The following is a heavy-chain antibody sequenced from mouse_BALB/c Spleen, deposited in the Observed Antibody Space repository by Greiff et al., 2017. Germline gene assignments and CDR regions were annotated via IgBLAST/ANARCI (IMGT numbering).Heavy chain of an antibody. J-gene: IGHJ4*01. Sequence: EVQVVESGAELVKPGASVKLSCTASGFKIKDTYMHWVKQRPEQGLEWIGRIDPANGNTKYDPKFQGKATITADTSSNTAYLQLSSLTSEDTAVYYCARAMDYWGQGTSVTVSS. V-gene: IGHV14-3*02. CDR2: IDPANGNT. CDR3: ARAMDY. CDR1: GFKIKDTY.